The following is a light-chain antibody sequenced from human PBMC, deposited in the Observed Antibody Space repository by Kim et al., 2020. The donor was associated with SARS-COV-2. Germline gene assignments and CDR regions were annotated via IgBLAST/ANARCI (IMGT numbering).Light chain of an antibody. CDR2: DAS. V-gene: IGKV1-33*01. CDR3: QQYDNLSYS. J-gene: IGKJ2*03. Sequence: DIQMTQSPSSLSASVGDRVTITCQASQDISNYLIWYQQKPGKAPKLLIYDASNLETGVPSRFSGSGSGTDFTFTISSLQPEDIATYYCQQYDNLSYSFGQGTKLEI. CDR1: QDISNY.